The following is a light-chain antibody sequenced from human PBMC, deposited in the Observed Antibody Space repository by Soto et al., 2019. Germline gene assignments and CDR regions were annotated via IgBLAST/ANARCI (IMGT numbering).Light chain of an antibody. CDR3: QHYNNWPPWA. J-gene: IGKJ1*01. CDR1: QSVTNN. Sequence: EIVMTQSPASLSVSPGGRATLSCKASQSVTNNLAWYQQKPGQAPRLLIYGASARATGIPARLSGSGSETEFTLTISSLQSEDSAVYYCQHYNNWPPWAFGQGTKVEIK. V-gene: IGKV3-15*01. CDR2: GAS.